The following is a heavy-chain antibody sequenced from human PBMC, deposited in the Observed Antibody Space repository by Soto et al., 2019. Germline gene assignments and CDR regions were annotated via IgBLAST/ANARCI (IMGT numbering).Heavy chain of an antibody. V-gene: IGHV4-34*01. CDR1: GGSFSGYY. J-gene: IGHJ6*02. Sequence: ETLSLTCAVYGGSFSGYYWTWIRQPPGKGLEWIGEINHSGSTNYNPSLKSRVTMSVDTSKNQFSLKLSSVTAADTAVYYCARNGVSMLYHYYGMDVWGQGTTVTVS. CDR3: ARNGVSMLYHYYGMDV. CDR2: INHSGST. D-gene: IGHD2-15*01.